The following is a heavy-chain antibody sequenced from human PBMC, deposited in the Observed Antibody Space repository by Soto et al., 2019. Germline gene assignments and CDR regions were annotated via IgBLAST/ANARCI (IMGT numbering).Heavy chain of an antibody. CDR1: GASVSNGY. D-gene: IGHD3-22*01. J-gene: IGHJ5*02. V-gene: IGHV4-59*02. CDR3: ARRYYDSNGFAVDP. Sequence: SETLSLTCTVSGASVSNGYWSWIRQPPGKGLEWIGFMYFGGSFNYNPSLTSRVTISVETSKNQFSMKLTSVTAADTAVYYCARRYYDSNGFAVDPWGQGTMFIVSS. CDR2: MYFGGSF.